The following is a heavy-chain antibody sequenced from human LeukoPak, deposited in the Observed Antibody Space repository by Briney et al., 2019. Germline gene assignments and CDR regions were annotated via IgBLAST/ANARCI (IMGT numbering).Heavy chain of an antibody. Sequence: PGGSLRLSCAASGFTFSSYAMHWVRQAPGKGLEWVAVISYDGSNKYYADSVKGRFTISRGNSKNTLYLQMNSLRAEDTAVYYCARGIYDSSGYYPLLDYWGQGTLVTVSS. CDR3: ARGIYDSSGYYPLLDY. V-gene: IGHV3-30-3*01. CDR2: ISYDGSNK. J-gene: IGHJ4*02. D-gene: IGHD3-22*01. CDR1: GFTFSSYA.